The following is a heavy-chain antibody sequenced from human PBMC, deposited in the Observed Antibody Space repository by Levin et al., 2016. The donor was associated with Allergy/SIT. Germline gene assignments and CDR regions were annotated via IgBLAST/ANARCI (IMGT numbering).Heavy chain of an antibody. CDR3: ARTYKSRYYYYYYGMDV. D-gene: IGHD1-14*01. Sequence: GSLRLSCTVSGGSISSSSYYWGWIRQPPGKGLEWIGSIYYSGSTYYNPSLKSRVTISVDTSKNQFSLKLSSVTAADTAVYYCARTYKSRYYYYYYGMDVWGQGTTVTVSS. J-gene: IGHJ6*02. V-gene: IGHV4-39*01. CDR1: GGSISSSSYY. CDR2: IYYSGST.